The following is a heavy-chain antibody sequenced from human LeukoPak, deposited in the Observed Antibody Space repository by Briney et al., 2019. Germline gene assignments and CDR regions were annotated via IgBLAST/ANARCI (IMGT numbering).Heavy chain of an antibody. CDR2: IIPIFGTA. J-gene: IGHJ4*02. Sequence: ASVKVSCKASGGTFSSYAISWVRQAPGQGLEWMGGIIPIFGTANYAQKFQGRVTITADESTSTAYMELSSLRSEDTAVYYCARDGRYSDYDFEYWGQGTLVTVSS. D-gene: IGHD5-12*01. V-gene: IGHV1-69*13. CDR1: GGTFSSYA. CDR3: ARDGRYSDYDFEY.